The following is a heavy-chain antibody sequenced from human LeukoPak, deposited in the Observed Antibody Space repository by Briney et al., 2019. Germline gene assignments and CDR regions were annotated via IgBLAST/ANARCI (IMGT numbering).Heavy chain of an antibody. Sequence: PGGSLRLSCAASGFTLSSYNMNWVRQAPGKGLEWISYITTSIDIISYADSVKGRFTISRDNAKNSLYLQMDSLRDEDTALYYCVRDHNYYFGYWGQGILVTVSA. CDR1: GFTLSSYN. V-gene: IGHV3-48*02. J-gene: IGHJ4*02. CDR3: VRDHNYYFGY. CDR2: ITTSIDII.